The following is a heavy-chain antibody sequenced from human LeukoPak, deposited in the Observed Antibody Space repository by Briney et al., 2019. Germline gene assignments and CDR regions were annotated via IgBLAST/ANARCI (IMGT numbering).Heavy chain of an antibody. V-gene: IGHV4-31*03. CDR1: GDSISSDNYY. CDR3: ARDSDYYGMDV. CDR2: IYYSGST. J-gene: IGHJ6*02. Sequence: PSETLSLTCTVSGDSISSDNYYWSWIRQHPGKGLEWIGYIYYSGSTYYNPSLKSRLTISVDTSKNQFSLKLSSVTAANTAVYYCARDSDYYGMDVWGQGTTVTVSS.